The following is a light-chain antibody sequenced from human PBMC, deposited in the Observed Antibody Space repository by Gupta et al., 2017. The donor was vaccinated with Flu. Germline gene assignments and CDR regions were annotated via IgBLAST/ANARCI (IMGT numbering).Light chain of an antibody. V-gene: IGLV2-11*01. Sequence: QSALTQPRSVSGSPGQSVTISCTGTSSDVGGYNYVSWYQQHPGKAPKLMIYDVSKRPSGVPDRFSGSKSGNTASLTISGLQAADEADYYCCSYAGSYTSWVFGGGTKLTVL. CDR3: CSYAGSYTSWV. CDR1: SSDVGGYNY. CDR2: DVS. J-gene: IGLJ3*02.